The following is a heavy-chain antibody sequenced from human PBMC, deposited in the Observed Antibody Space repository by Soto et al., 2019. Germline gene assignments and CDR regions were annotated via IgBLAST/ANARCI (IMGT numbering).Heavy chain of an antibody. CDR3: ARRRGSSSRTTPSWFDP. CDR1: GYTFTSYD. D-gene: IGHD6-13*01. J-gene: IGHJ5*02. V-gene: IGHV1-8*01. CDR2: MNPNSGNT. Sequence: ASVKVSCKASGYTFTSYDINWVRQATGQGLEWMGWMNPNSGNTGYAQKFQGRVTMTRNTSISTAYMELSSLRSEDTAVYYCARRRGSSSRTTPSWFDPWGQGTLVTVSS.